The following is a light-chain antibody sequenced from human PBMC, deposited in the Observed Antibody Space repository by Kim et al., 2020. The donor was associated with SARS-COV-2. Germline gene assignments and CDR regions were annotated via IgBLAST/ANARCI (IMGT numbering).Light chain of an antibody. Sequence: QSLLTQPPSVSAAPGQKVTISCSGSSSNVGNGYVSWYQQLPGTAPKLLIYDNNKRPSGIPDRFSGSNSGTSATLGITGLQTGDEADYYCGTWDSSLSAGVFGGGTQLTVL. CDR3: GTWDSSLSAGV. CDR2: DNN. V-gene: IGLV1-51*01. J-gene: IGLJ3*02. CDR1: SSNVGNGY.